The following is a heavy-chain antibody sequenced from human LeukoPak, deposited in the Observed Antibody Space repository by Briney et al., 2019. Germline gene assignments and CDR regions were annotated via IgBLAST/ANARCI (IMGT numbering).Heavy chain of an antibody. CDR3: ARGRDYQLLYVFTNGIDY. Sequence: GGSLRLSCAASGFTFSSYSMNWVRQAPGKGLEWVSSISSSSSYIYYADSVKGRFTISRDNAKNSLYLQMNSLRAEDTAVYYCARGRDYQLLYVFTNGIDYWGQGTLVTVSS. D-gene: IGHD2-2*02. J-gene: IGHJ4*02. CDR2: ISSSSSYI. V-gene: IGHV3-21*01. CDR1: GFTFSSYS.